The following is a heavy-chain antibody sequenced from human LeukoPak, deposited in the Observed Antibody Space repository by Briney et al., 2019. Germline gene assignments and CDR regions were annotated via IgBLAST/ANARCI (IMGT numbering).Heavy chain of an antibody. CDR3: AREGRQSFGVVIGWFDP. CDR2: ISAYNGNT. J-gene: IGHJ5*02. V-gene: IGHV1-18*01. D-gene: IGHD3-3*01. CDR1: GYTFTSYG. Sequence: ASVKVSCKASGYTFTSYGISWVRQAPGQGLEWIGWISAYNGNTNYAQKLQGRVTMTTDTSTSTAYMELRSLRSDDTAVYYCAREGRQSFGVVIGWFDPWGQGTLVTVSS.